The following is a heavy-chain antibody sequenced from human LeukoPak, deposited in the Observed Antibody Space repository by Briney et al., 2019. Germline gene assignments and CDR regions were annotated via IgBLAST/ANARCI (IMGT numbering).Heavy chain of an antibody. V-gene: IGHV4-34*01. D-gene: IGHD2/OR15-2a*01. J-gene: IGHJ4*02. CDR1: GDSFSNYY. Sequence: PSETLSLTCTVSGDSFSNYYWSWIRQPPGKGLEWIGEINHSGSTNYNPSLKSRVTILVDTSKNQFSLKLSSVTAADTAVYYCARGLTSMPPGGYWGQGTLVTVSS. CDR2: INHSGST. CDR3: ARGLTSMPPGGY.